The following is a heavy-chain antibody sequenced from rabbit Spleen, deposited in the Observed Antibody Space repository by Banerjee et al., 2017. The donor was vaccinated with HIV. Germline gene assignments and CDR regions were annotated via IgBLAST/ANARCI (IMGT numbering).Heavy chain of an antibody. CDR2: IYGGSSGAT. J-gene: IGHJ3*01. Sequence: QSLEESGGDLVQPGASLTLTCAASGFSFNAGYYMCWVRQAPGKGLEWIACIYGGSSGATWYASWAKGRFTISKTSSTTVTLQMTSLTAADTATYFCARDATTGSIIYFDFWGQGTLVTVS. CDR3: ARDATTGSIIYFDF. CDR1: GFSFNAGYY. V-gene: IGHV1S40*01. D-gene: IGHD1-1*01.